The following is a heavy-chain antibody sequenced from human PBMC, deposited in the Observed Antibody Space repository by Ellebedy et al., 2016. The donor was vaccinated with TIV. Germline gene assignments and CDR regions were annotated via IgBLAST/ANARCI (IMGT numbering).Heavy chain of an antibody. CDR1: GFTFSSFA. CDR2: IIGSGGSS. J-gene: IGHJ4*02. CDR3: AKDKRMITFGGVIDY. D-gene: IGHD3-16*01. Sequence: GGSLRLSCAASGFTFSSFAMNWVRQDPGKGLEWVSAIIGSGGSSYYADSVKGRFTISRDNAKNSLYLQMNSLRAEDTALYYCAKDKRMITFGGVIDYWGQGTLVTVSS. V-gene: IGHV3-23*01.